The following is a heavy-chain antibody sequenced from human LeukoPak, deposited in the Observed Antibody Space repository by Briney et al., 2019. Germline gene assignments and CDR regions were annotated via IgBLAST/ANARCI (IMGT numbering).Heavy chain of an antibody. V-gene: IGHV3-53*01. J-gene: IGHJ4*02. CDR2: IYSGGST. Sequence: GGSLRLSCAASGFTVSSNYMSWVRQAPGKGLEWVSVIYSGGSTYYADSVKGRFTISRDNSKNTLYLQMNSLRAEDTAVYYCAKDRDSSSWYFTHWGQGTLVTVSS. D-gene: IGHD6-13*01. CDR3: AKDRDSSSWYFTH. CDR1: GFTVSSNY.